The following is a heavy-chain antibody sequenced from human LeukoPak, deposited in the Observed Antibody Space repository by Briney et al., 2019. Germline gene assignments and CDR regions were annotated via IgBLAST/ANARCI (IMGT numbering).Heavy chain of an antibody. CDR3: ARDSKVTGTSFDS. J-gene: IGHJ4*02. V-gene: IGHV1-2*02. CDR2: MNVDSGST. Sequence: ASVKVSCKASGDIFSDYYMHWVRQAPGQGLEWMGWMNVDSGSTKYAQKFQGRVTMTRDTSVSTAFMDLTRLTSDDTAVYYCARDSKVTGTSFDSSGQGTLVTVSS. D-gene: IGHD2-21*02. CDR1: GDIFSDYY.